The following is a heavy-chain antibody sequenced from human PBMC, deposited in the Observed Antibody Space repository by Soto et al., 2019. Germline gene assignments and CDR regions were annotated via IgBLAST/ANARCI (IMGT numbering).Heavy chain of an antibody. J-gene: IGHJ4*02. V-gene: IGHV3-30*14. CDR2: ISHDGRIE. CDR3: ARVRDGYLDY. Sequence: GGSLRLSCAASGFTFSTFALHCFRQAPGEGLEWVALISHDGRIEKYADSVKGRFTISRDNSKNTLYLQMGSLRAEDMAVYYCARVRDGYLDYWGQGTLVTVSS. D-gene: IGHD2-21*01. CDR1: GFTFSTFA.